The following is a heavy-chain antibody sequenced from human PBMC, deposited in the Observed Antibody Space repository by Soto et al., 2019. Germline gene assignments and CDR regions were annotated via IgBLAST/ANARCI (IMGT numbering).Heavy chain of an antibody. V-gene: IGHV3-23*01. CDR1: GFTFSSYA. Sequence: GGSLRLSCAASGFTFSSYAMSWVRQAPGKGLEWVSAISGSGGSTYYADSVKGRFTISRDNSKNTLYLQMNSLRAEDTAVYYCAKDMTRYSSSWYYFDYWGQGTLVTVSS. CDR2: ISGSGGST. CDR3: AKDMTRYSSSWYYFDY. D-gene: IGHD6-13*01. J-gene: IGHJ4*02.